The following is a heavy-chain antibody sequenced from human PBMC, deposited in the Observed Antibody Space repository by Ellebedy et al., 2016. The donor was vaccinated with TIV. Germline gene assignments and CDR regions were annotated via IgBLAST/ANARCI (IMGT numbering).Heavy chain of an antibody. V-gene: IGHV4-59*01. CDR2: IYYSGST. CDR1: GGSMSRNY. J-gene: IGHJ4*02. CDR3: ARVGFEQWEIGD. Sequence: MPSETLSLTCTASGGSMSRNYWSWIRQPPGKALEWIGYIYYSGSTNYNPSLKSRVTISVDTSKNQFSLNVNSVTAADTAVYYCARVGFEQWEIGDWGQGTLVTVSS. D-gene: IGHD1-26*01.